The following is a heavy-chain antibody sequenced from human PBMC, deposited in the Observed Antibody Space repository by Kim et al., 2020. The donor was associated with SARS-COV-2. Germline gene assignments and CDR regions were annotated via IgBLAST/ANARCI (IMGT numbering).Heavy chain of an antibody. D-gene: IGHD3-22*01. J-gene: IGHJ3*02. CDR2: IYPAASDT. Sequence: GESLKISCKGSGYSFASLWIGWVRQMPGRGPEWMGIIYPAASDTRYSPSFKGRVTISADKSINTAYLQWSSLKASDSAMYYCASRFYYDRSGPDAFDIWGQGTMVTVSS. CDR3: ASRFYYDRSGPDAFDI. V-gene: IGHV5-51*01. CDR1: GYSFASLW.